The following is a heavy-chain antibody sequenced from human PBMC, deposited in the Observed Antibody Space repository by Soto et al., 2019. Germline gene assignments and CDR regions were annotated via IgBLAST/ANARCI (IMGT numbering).Heavy chain of an antibody. V-gene: IGHV1-69*13. CDR3: ARERGVAAAGKGDYYYYYGMDV. CDR1: GGTFSSYA. J-gene: IGHJ6*02. D-gene: IGHD6-13*01. CDR2: IIPIFGTA. Sequence: SVKVSCKASGGTFSSYAISWVRQAPGQGLELMGGIIPIFGTANYAQKFQGRVTITADESTSTAYMELSSLRSEDTAVYYCARERGVAAAGKGDYYYYYGMDVWGQGTTVTVSS.